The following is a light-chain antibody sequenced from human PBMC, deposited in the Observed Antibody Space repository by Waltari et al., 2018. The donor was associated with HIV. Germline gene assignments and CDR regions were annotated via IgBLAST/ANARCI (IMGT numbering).Light chain of an antibody. CDR2: GNN. CDR1: SSNIGAGYD. Sequence: QSVLTQPPSVSGAPGQRVTISCTGSSSNIGAGYDVHWYQQVPGTAPKLLIYGNNNRPQGVPDRFSASKSGASPSLAITGLQAEDEADYYCQSYDSSLTGSVFGGGTKLTVL. CDR3: QSYDSSLTGSV. J-gene: IGLJ2*01. V-gene: IGLV1-40*01.